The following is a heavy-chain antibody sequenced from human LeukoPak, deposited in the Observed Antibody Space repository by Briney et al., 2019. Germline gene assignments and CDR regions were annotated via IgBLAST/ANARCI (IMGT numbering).Heavy chain of an antibody. CDR3: AKVRATVATYAFDI. D-gene: IGHD5-12*01. V-gene: IGHV3-11*01. CDR1: GFTFSDYY. J-gene: IGHJ3*02. CDR2: ISSSGSTI. Sequence: GGSLRLSCAASGFTFSDYYMSWIRQAPGKGLEWVSYISSSGSTIYYADSVKGRFTISRDNAKNSLYLQMNSLRAEDTALYYCAKVRATVATYAFDIWGQGTMVTVSS.